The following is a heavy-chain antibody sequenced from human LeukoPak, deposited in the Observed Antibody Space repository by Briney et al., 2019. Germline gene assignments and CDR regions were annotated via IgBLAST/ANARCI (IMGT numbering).Heavy chain of an antibody. D-gene: IGHD1-26*01. CDR1: GGSISSYY. CDR3: ARGEVGATPIDY. Sequence: SETLSLTCTVSGGSISSYYWSWIRQPPGKGLEWIGYIYYSGSTNYNPSLKSRVTISLDRSKKKFSLKLSSVTAADTAVYYCARGEVGATPIDYWGQGILVTVSS. V-gene: IGHV4-59*12. CDR2: IYYSGST. J-gene: IGHJ4*02.